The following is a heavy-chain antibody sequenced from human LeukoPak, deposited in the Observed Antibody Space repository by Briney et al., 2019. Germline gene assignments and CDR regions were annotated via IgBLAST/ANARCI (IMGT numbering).Heavy chain of an antibody. CDR3: ARDGVWFGELWFDY. CDR2: ISSSSSYI. CDR1: GFTFSSYS. V-gene: IGHV3-21*01. J-gene: IGHJ4*02. Sequence: AGGSLRLSCAASGFTFSSYSMNWVRQAPGKGLEWVSSISSSSSYIYYADSVKGRFTISRDNAKNSLYLQMNSLRAEDTAVYYCARDGVWFGELWFDYWGQGTLVTVSS. D-gene: IGHD3-10*01.